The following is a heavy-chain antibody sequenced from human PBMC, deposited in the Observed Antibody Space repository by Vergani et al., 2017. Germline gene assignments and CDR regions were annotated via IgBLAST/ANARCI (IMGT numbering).Heavy chain of an antibody. CDR3: ARGLRWGGDY. V-gene: IGHV4-31*03. J-gene: IGHJ4*02. D-gene: IGHD4-23*01. CDR2: IYYSGST. CDR1: GGSISSGGYY. Sequence: QVQLQQWGAGLLKPSQTLSLTCTVSGGSISSGGYYWSWIRQHPGKGLEWIGYIYYSGSTYYNPSLKSRITISLDTSKNQFSLKLHSVTAADTAVYYCARGLRWGGDYWGQGTLVTVSS.